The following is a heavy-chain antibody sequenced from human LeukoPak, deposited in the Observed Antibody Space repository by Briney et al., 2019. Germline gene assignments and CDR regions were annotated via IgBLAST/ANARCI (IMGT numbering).Heavy chain of an antibody. CDR2: ISAYNGNT. Sequence: ASVKISCQASGYTFTSYGISWVRQAPGQGLEWMGWISAYNGNTNYAQTLQGRVTMTTDTSTSTAYMELRSLRSDDTAVYYCARGRYGGNSDYWGQGTLVTVSS. CDR3: ARGRYGGNSDY. D-gene: IGHD4-23*01. CDR1: GYTFTSYG. V-gene: IGHV1-18*04. J-gene: IGHJ4*02.